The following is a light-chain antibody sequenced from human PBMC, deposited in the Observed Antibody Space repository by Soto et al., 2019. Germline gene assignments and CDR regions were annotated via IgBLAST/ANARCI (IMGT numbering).Light chain of an antibody. CDR1: SSDVGGHDY. CDR3: SSYASSSTRV. Sequence: QSALTQPASVSGSPGQSITISCTGTSSDVGGHDYVSWYQQHPGKAPKLMIHDVSSRPSGVSNRFSGSKSCNTASLTISGLQAEDEADYYCSSYASSSTRVFGTGTKLTVL. V-gene: IGLV2-14*03. CDR2: DVS. J-gene: IGLJ1*01.